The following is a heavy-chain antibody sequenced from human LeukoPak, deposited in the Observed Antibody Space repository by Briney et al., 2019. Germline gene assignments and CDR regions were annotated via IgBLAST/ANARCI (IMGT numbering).Heavy chain of an antibody. CDR2: ISSSSSTI. V-gene: IGHV3-48*01. Sequence: GGSLRLSCAASGLTFSSYSMNWVRQAPGKGLEWVSYISSSSSTIYYADSVKGRFTISRDNAKNSLYLQMNSLRAEDTAVYYCARGGQAYSSSWYPSDYWGQGTLVTVSS. D-gene: IGHD6-13*01. CDR3: ARGGQAYSSSWYPSDY. J-gene: IGHJ4*02. CDR1: GLTFSSYS.